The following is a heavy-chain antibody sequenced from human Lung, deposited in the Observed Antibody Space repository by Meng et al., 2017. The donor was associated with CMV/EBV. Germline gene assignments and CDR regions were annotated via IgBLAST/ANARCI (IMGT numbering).Heavy chain of an antibody. CDR1: GGSISSSSYY. J-gene: IGHJ4*01. Sequence: SETLSLTCTVSGGSISSSSYYWGWIRQPPGKGLEWIGSIYYSGSTYYNPSLKSRVTISVDTSKNQFSLKLSSVTAADTAVYYCARGSLGLGAMDQLDYWGNGTXVTVSS. CDR3: ARGSLGLGAMDQLDY. D-gene: IGHD1-26*01. V-gene: IGHV4-39*07. CDR2: IYYSGST.